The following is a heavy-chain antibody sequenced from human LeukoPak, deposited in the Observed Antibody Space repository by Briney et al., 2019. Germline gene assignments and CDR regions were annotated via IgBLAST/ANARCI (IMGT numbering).Heavy chain of an antibody. CDR1: GGSISSYY. D-gene: IGHD5-24*01. Sequence: SETLSLTCTVSGGSISSYYWSWIRQPAGKGLEWNGRIYTSGSTNYNPSLKSRVTMSVDTSKNQFSLKLSSVTAADTAVYYCARLYLPATRFDYWGQGTLVTVSS. V-gene: IGHV4-4*07. CDR3: ARLYLPATRFDY. J-gene: IGHJ4*02. CDR2: IYTSGST.